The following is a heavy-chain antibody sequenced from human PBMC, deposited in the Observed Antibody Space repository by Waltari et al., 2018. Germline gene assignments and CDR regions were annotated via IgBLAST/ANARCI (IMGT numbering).Heavy chain of an antibody. CDR3: ARGYSGLFDT. CDR2: IYDSGNT. V-gene: IGHV4-38-2*01. J-gene: IGHJ3*02. Sequence: QVQLQESGPGLVKSSEPLSLTCAVSVYSITTVSHWGWIRQPPGKGLEWIGSIYDSGNTYYNTSLKSRVTISRDTSKNQFSLKLTSVTAADTAVYFCARGYSGLFDTWGQGTMVTVSS. CDR1: VYSITTVSH. D-gene: IGHD5-12*01.